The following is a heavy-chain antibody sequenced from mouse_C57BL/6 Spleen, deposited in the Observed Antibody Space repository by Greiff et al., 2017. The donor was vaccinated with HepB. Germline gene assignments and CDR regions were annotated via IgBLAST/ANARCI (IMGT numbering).Heavy chain of an antibody. V-gene: IGHV7-1*01. CDR2: SRNKANDYTT. CDR1: GFTFSDFY. D-gene: IGHD1-1*01. J-gene: IGHJ1*03. CDR3: ARDAEYYYGSSWYFDV. Sequence: EVKLVESGGGLVQSGRSLRLSCATSGFTFSDFYMEWVRQAPGKGLEWIAASRNKANDYTTEYSASVKGRFIVSRDTSQSILYLQMNALRAEDTAIYYCARDAEYYYGSSWYFDVWGTGTTVTVSS.